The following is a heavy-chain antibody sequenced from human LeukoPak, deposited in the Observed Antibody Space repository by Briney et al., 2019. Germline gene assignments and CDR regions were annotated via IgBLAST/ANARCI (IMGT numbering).Heavy chain of an antibody. CDR2: ISGSGGST. CDR1: GFTFSNYG. CDR3: AKYFYGPAVPREDFDY. D-gene: IGHD3-3*01. J-gene: IGHJ4*02. V-gene: IGHV3-23*01. Sequence: GGSLRLSCAASGFTFSNYGMHWVRQAPGKGLEWVSAISGSGGSTYYADSVKGRFTISRDNSKNTLYLQMNSLRAEDTAVYYCAKYFYGPAVPREDFDYWGQGTLVTVSS.